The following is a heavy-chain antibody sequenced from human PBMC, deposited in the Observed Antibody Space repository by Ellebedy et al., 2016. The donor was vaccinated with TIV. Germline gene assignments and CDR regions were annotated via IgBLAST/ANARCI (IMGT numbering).Heavy chain of an antibody. J-gene: IGHJ4*02. CDR2: ISYDGSNK. CDR3: ARGGDRAGSIAARLPIPLDY. Sequence: GESLKISCAASGFTFSSYAMHWVRQAPGKGLERVAVISYDGSNKYYADSVKGRFTISRDNSKNTLYLQMNSLRAEDTAVYYCARGGDRAGSIAARLPIPLDYWGQGTLVTVSS. D-gene: IGHD6-6*01. V-gene: IGHV3-30*04. CDR1: GFTFSSYA.